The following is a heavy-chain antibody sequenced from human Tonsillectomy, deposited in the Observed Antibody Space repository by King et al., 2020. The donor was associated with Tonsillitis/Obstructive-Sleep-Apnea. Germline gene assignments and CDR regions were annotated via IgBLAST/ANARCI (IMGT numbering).Heavy chain of an antibody. V-gene: IGHV3-11*05. J-gene: IGHJ6*02. CDR2: ISSSSSYT. D-gene: IGHD3-3*01. CDR1: GFTFSDYY. CDR3: ARDSHDFWSGLNYYYGMDV. Sequence: VQLVESGGGLVKPGGSLRLYCAASGFTFSDYYMSWIRQAPGKGLEWVSYISSSSSYTNYADSVKGRFTISRDNAKNSLYLQMNSLRAEDTAVYYCARDSHDFWSGLNYYYGMDVWGQGTTVTVSS.